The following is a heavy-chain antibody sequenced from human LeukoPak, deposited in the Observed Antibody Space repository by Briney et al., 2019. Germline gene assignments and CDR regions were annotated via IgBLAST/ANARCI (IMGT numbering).Heavy chain of an antibody. Sequence: PGGSLRLSCAASGLTFNSYAMTWVRQAPGKGLEWVSHVSGSGGIIYYADSVKGRFTIFRDSSKNTLYLQMNSLRAEDTAVYYCAKTTAGNSSGRNPGWPVDYWGQGTLVTVSS. CDR3: AKTTAGNSSGRNPGWPVDY. CDR2: VSGSGGII. D-gene: IGHD6-19*01. CDR1: GLTFNSYA. J-gene: IGHJ4*02. V-gene: IGHV3-23*01.